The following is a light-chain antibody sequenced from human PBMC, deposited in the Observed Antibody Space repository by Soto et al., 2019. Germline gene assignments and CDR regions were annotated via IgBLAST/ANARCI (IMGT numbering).Light chain of an antibody. CDR3: QQYNSKSYT. CDR1: QNINIW. Sequence: DIQMTQSPSTLSASVGDRINITCRASQNINIWLAWYQQKPGKAPKLLIYKASRLETGVPSRFSGSGSGTDFTLTISSLQPDDFAAYYCQQYNSKSYTFGQGTELEIK. J-gene: IGKJ2*01. CDR2: KAS. V-gene: IGKV1-5*03.